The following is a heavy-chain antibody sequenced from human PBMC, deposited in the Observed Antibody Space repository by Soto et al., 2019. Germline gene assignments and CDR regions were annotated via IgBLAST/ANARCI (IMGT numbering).Heavy chain of an antibody. CDR3: AKGVYDYTF. V-gene: IGHV1-18*01. Sequence: QIQLVQSGAEVKRPGASVKVSCKASGYTFSTHGITWVRQAPGQGLEWMGRISAFNGNTKYAQKFQGRVTMTTDTSTATAYMELRSLRFDDTAVYYCAKGVYDYTFWGQGTLVTVSS. CDR1: GYTFSTHG. J-gene: IGHJ4*02. CDR2: ISAFNGNT. D-gene: IGHD4-4*01.